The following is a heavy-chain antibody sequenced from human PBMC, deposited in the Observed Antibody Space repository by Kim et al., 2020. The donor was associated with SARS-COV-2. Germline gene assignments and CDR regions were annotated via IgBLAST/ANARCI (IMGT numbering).Heavy chain of an antibody. J-gene: IGHJ4*02. CDR3: AKRHWSPAAVTSHQPFDY. CDR2: ISGSGGST. V-gene: IGHV3-23*01. CDR1: GFTFSSYA. Sequence: GGSLRLSCAASGFTFSSYAMSWVRQAPGKGLEWVSAISGSGGSTYYADSVKGRFTISRDNSKNTLYLQMNSLRAEDTAIYYCAKRHWSPAAVTSHQPFDYWGQGTLVTVSS. D-gene: IGHD6-13*01.